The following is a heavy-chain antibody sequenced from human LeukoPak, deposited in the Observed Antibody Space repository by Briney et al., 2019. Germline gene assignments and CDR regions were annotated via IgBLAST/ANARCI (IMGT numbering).Heavy chain of an antibody. CDR2: INPNSGGT. D-gene: IGHD3-22*01. V-gene: IGHV1-2*02. J-gene: IGHJ4*02. CDR1: GYTSTGYY. Sequence: ASVKVSCKASGYTSTGYYMHWVRQAPGQGLEWMGWINPNSGGTNYAQKFQGRVTMTRDTSISTAYMELSRLRSDDTAVYYCARSPYYYDSSGYYPSDGYFDYWGQGTLVTVSS. CDR3: ARSPYYYDSSGYYPSDGYFDY.